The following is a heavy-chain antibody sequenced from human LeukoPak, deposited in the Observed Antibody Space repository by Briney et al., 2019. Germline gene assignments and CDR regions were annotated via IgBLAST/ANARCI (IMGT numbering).Heavy chain of an antibody. J-gene: IGHJ4*02. CDR1: GGSISSGSYY. V-gene: IGHV4-61*02. CDR2: IYTSGST. CDR3: ARYLRPPNCGGDCYTFDF. D-gene: IGHD2-21*02. Sequence: PSETLSLTCTVSGGSISSGSYYWSWIRQPAGKGLEWIGRIYTSGSTNYNPSLKSRVTMSLDTSKNQFSLNLNSVTAADTAIYYCARYLRPPNCGGDCYTFDFWGQGTLVTVSS.